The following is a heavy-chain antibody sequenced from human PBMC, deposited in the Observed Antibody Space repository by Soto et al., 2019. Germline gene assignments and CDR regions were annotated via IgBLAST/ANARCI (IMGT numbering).Heavy chain of an antibody. V-gene: IGHV1-69*13. D-gene: IGHD2-21*02. CDR1: GGTFSSYA. Sequence: ASVKVSCKASGGTFSSYAISWVRQAPGQGLEWMGGTIPIFGTANYAQKFQGRVTITADESTSTAYMELSSLRSEDTAVYYCARGPAYCGGDCPYYYYGMDVWGQGTTVTVSS. J-gene: IGHJ6*02. CDR3: ARGPAYCGGDCPYYYYGMDV. CDR2: TIPIFGTA.